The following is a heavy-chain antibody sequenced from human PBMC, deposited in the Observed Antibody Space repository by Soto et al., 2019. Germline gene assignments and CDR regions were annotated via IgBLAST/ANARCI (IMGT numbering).Heavy chain of an antibody. CDR2: IYWDDDK. J-gene: IGHJ4*02. CDR3: AQTYSSGNPPRTPGKFDY. CDR1: GFSLSTSGVG. Sequence: QITLKESGPTLVKPTQTLTLTCTFSGFSLSTSGVGVGWIRQPPGKALEWLTLIYWDDDKRYNPSLKSRLTITKDTSKNQGVLTMTNMDPVDTATYYCAQTYSSGNPPRTPGKFDYWGQGTLVTVSS. V-gene: IGHV2-5*02. D-gene: IGHD6-19*01.